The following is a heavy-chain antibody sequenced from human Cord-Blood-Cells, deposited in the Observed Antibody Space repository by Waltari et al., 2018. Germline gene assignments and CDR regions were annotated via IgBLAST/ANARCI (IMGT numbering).Heavy chain of an antibody. CDR2: ISSSGSTI. CDR3: ARYGFWSGFDY. J-gene: IGHJ4*02. CDR1: GFTFGDYY. Sequence: VQLVESGGGLVKPGGSLRRSRAASGFTFGDYYMRRIRQAPGKGLEGVSYISSSGSTIYYADSVKGRFTISRDNAKNSLYLQMNSLRAEDTAVYYCARYGFWSGFDYWGQGTLVTVSS. V-gene: IGHV3-11*01. D-gene: IGHD3-3*01.